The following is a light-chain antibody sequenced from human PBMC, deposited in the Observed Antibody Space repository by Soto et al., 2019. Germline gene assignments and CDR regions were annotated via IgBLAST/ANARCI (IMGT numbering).Light chain of an antibody. Sequence: EFVLTQSPGTLSLSPGERATLSCRASQSLTNSFMAWYQQRPGQAPRLLLYGAYNRATGIPARFSGSGSGTDFTLTISSLEPEDFAVYYCHQRKSWPRTFGQGTKVDIK. CDR1: QSLTNSF. J-gene: IGKJ1*01. V-gene: IGKV3-11*01. CDR3: HQRKSWPRT. CDR2: GAY.